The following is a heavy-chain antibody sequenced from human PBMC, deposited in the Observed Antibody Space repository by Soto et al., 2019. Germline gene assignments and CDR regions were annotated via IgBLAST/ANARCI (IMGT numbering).Heavy chain of an antibody. CDR3: ASGLYCSGGSCSFDP. CDR1: GGSVSSGNYY. J-gene: IGHJ5*02. CDR2: IYYTGST. Sequence: QVQLQESGPGLVKPSETLSLTCTVSGGSVSSGNYYWSWIRQPPGKGLEWIGFIYYTGSTSYNPSCKSRVTISMDTSKNQFSLKLTSVTAADTAVYYCASGLYCSGGSCSFDPWGQGTLVTVSS. D-gene: IGHD2-15*01. V-gene: IGHV4-61*01.